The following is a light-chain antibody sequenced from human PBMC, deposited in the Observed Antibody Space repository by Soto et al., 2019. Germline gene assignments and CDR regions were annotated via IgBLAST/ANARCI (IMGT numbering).Light chain of an antibody. V-gene: IGKV3-20*01. CDR3: QQYDSSPKT. CDR2: GTS. Sequence: EILLTQSAGALSLSPGERGTLSCRASQSVSSNNLAWYQQKPGQAPRLLIYGTSSRATGIPDRFSGSGSGTDFTLTISRLEPEDFAVYYCQQYDSSPKTFGQGTKVDIK. CDR1: QSVSSNN. J-gene: IGKJ1*01.